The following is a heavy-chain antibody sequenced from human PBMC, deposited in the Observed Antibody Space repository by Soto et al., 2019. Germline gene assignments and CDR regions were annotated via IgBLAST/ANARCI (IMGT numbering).Heavy chain of an antibody. CDR1: GGSFSGYY. CDR2: INHSGST. CDR3: ARGRDLELYFDY. Sequence: SETLSLTCAVYGGSFSGYYWSWIRQPPGKGLEWIGEINHSGSTNYNPSLKSRVTISVDTSKNQFSLKPSSVTAADTAVYYCARGRDLELYFDYWGQGTLVTVSS. V-gene: IGHV4-34*01. J-gene: IGHJ4*02. D-gene: IGHD1-7*01.